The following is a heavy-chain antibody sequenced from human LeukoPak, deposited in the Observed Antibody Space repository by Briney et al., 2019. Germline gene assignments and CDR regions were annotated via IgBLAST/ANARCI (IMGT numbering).Heavy chain of an antibody. J-gene: IGHJ5*02. CDR3: TRVFENA. D-gene: IGHD3-9*01. Sequence: GGSLRLSCAASGFTFSTYSMNWVRQAPGKGLEWVSSISRSSSYIDYADSVKGRFIISRDDAKNSLYLQMNSLRAEDTAMYYCTRVFENAWGQGTLVTVSS. CDR1: GFTFSTYS. CDR2: ISRSSSYI. V-gene: IGHV3-21*01.